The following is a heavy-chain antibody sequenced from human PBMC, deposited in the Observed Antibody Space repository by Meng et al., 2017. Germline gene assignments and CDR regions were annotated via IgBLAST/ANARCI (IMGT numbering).Heavy chain of an antibody. V-gene: IGHV3-73*01. D-gene: IGHD3-10*01. CDR2: IRSKANTYAT. J-gene: IGHJ4*02. Sequence: GGSLRLSCAASGFTFSGSAMHWVRQASGKGLEWVGRIRSKANTYATAYVASVKGRFTISRDDSKNTEYLQMNSLKTEDTAVYYCLVLLWFGAVMSDYLGQGTLVTVSS. CDR1: GFTFSGSA. CDR3: LVLLWFGAVMSDY.